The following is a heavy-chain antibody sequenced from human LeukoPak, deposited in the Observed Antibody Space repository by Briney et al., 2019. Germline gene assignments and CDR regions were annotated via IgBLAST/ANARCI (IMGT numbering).Heavy chain of an antibody. CDR3: ARAERDSTSSAFDH. CDR1: GCTFTSYG. J-gene: IGHJ4*02. V-gene: IGHV1-18*01. D-gene: IGHD6-6*01. CDR2: ISAYNGNT. Sequence: ASVKVSCKASGCTFTSYGISWVRQAPGQGLEGMGWISAYNGNTNYAQKLQGRVTMTTDTSSSTVYMELSSLTSEDTAVYFCARAERDSTSSAFDHWGPGTLVTVSS.